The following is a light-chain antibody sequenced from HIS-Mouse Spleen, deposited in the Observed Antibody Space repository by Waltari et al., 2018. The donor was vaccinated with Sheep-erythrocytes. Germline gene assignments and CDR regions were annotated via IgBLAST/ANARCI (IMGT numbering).Light chain of an antibody. CDR1: QAITNC. J-gene: IGKJ4*01. CDR3: QQYDNLLT. CDR2: DAS. Sequence: DIQMTQSPSSLSASVGDRVTITCQARQAITNCLNWYQQKPGKAPKLLIYDASKLETGVPSRFSGSGSGTDFTFTISSLQPEDIATYYCQQYDNLLTFGGGTK. V-gene: IGKV1-33*01.